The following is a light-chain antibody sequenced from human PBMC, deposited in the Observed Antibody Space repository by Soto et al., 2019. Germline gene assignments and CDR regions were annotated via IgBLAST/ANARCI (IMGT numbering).Light chain of an antibody. J-gene: IGLJ2*01. CDR3: SSYAGSNNFKV. CDR2: EVS. V-gene: IGLV2-8*01. Sequence: QSALTQPPSASGSPGQSVTISCTGTSSDVGGYNYVSWYQQHPGKAPKLMIYEVSKRPSGVPDRFSGPKSGNTASLTVSGLQAEDEADYYCSSYAGSNNFKVFGGGTKLTVL. CDR1: SSDVGGYNY.